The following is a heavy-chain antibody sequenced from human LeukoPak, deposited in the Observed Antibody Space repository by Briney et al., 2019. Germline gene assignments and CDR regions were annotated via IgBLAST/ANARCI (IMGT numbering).Heavy chain of an antibody. D-gene: IGHD3-22*01. CDR3: TRLAYYYDSSGYDY. Sequence: PGGSLRLSCAASGFTFSGSAMHWVRQASGKGLEWVGRIRSKANSYATAYAASVKGRFTISRDDSKNTAYLQMNSLKTEDTAVYYCTRLAYYYDSSGYDYWGQGTLVTVSS. J-gene: IGHJ4*02. CDR1: GFTFSGSA. V-gene: IGHV3-73*01. CDR2: IRSKANSYAT.